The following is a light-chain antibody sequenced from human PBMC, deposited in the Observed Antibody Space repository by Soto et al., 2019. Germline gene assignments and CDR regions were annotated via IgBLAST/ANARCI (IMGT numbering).Light chain of an antibody. V-gene: IGKV1-5*01. Sequence: DIQMTQSPSTLSAXVGDRXXXTXRASQSISSWLAWYQQKPGKAPKLLIYDASSLESGVSSRFSGSGSGTEFTLTISSLQPDDFATYYCQQYNSYLWTFGQGTKVEIK. CDR3: QQYNSYLWT. CDR2: DAS. CDR1: QSISSW. J-gene: IGKJ1*01.